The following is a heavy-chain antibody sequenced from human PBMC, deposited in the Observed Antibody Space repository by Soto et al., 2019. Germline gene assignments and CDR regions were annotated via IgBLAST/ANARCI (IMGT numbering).Heavy chain of an antibody. CDR1: GFTFSSYG. CDR2: ISYDGSNK. V-gene: IGHV3-30*18. J-gene: IGHJ4*02. CDR3: AKDLPDKTYYYGSGSPEFDY. D-gene: IGHD3-10*01. Sequence: GGSLRLSCAASGFTFSSYGMHWVRQAPGKGLEWVAVISYDGSNKYYADSVKGRFTISRDNSKNTLYLQMNSLRAEDTAVYYCAKDLPDKTYYYGSGSPEFDYWGQGTLVTVSS.